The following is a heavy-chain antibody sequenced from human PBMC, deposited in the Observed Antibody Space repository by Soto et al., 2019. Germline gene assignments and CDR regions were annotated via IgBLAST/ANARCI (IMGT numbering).Heavy chain of an antibody. CDR2: FYDGNT. CDR1: GYSVSSSDYY. V-gene: IGHV4-39*01. D-gene: IGHD3-10*01. J-gene: IGHJ4*02. CDR3: ATTRGLAVGGSFDY. Sequence: PSETLSLTCSVSGYSVSSSDYYWAWIRQPPGKGLEWVGTFYDGNTYHNPSRRSRITIAVDTSKNQFSLKLNSVAAADTAFYYCATTRGLAVGGSFDYWGQGMLVTVSS.